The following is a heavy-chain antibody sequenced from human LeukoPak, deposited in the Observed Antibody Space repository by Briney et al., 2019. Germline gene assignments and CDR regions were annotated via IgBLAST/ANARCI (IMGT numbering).Heavy chain of an antibody. J-gene: IGHJ4*02. Sequence: SETLSLTCAVSGGSISSNNWWNWVRQPPGKGLEWIGEIYHSGNSNYNPSLKNRVTISVDTSKNQFSLKLSSVTAADTAVYYCARQYGDYRNFDYWGQGTLVTVSS. CDR1: GGSISSNNW. CDR3: ARQYGDYRNFDY. CDR2: IYHSGNS. D-gene: IGHD4-17*01. V-gene: IGHV4-4*02.